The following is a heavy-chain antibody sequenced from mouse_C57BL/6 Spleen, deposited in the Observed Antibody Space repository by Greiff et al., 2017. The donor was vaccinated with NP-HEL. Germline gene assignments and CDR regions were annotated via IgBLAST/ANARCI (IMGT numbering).Heavy chain of an antibody. D-gene: IGHD2-3*01. CDR3: ARDGYSYWYFDV. CDR1: GYTFTSYW. V-gene: IGHV1-64*01. CDR2: IHPNSGST. Sequence: QVQLQQPGAELVKPGASVKLSCKASGYTFTSYWMHWVKQRPGQGLEWIGMIHPNSGSTNYNEKFKSKATLTVDKSSSTAYMQLSSLTSEDSAVYYCARDGYSYWYFDVRGTGTTVTVSS. J-gene: IGHJ1*03.